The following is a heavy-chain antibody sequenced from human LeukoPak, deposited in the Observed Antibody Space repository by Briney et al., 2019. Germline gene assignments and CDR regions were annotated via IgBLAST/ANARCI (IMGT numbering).Heavy chain of an antibody. CDR2: ISYDGSNK. CDR1: GFTFSSYA. J-gene: IGHJ4*02. V-gene: IGHV3-30-3*01. Sequence: PGGSLRLSCAASGFTFSSYAMHWVRQAPGKGLEWVAVISYDGSNKYYADSVKDRFTISRDNSKNTLYLQRNSLRAEDTAVYYCAKDLRVYCSSTCYYFDYWGQGTLVTVSS. D-gene: IGHD2-2*01. CDR3: AKDLRVYCSSTCYYFDY.